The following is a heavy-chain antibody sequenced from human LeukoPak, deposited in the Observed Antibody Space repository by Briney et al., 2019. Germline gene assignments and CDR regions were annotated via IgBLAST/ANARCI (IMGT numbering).Heavy chain of an antibody. CDR2: ILASGGGT. J-gene: IGHJ4*02. CDR3: AKNYYDSSGYYSWYFDY. CDR1: GFTFSSYA. V-gene: IGHV3-23*01. Sequence: GGSLRLSCAASGFTFSSYAMTWVRQAPGKGLEWVSAILASGGGTNYADSAKGRFTISRDNSKKTLYLQMNSLRAEDTAVYYCAKNYYDSSGYYSWYFDYWGQGTQVTVCS. D-gene: IGHD3-22*01.